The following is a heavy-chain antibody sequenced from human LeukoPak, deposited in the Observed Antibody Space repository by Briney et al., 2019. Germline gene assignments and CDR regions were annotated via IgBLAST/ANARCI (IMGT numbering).Heavy chain of an antibody. CDR3: ARRDDSSGYHKIFDY. J-gene: IGHJ4*02. CDR2: IFDTGST. Sequence: SETLSLTCTVSGGSIRSSTYYWAWIRQPPGKGLEWVGDIFDTGSTFYNPSFKSRVTISVDTSKNQFYLKLSSLTAADTAVYYCARRDDSSGYHKIFDYWGPGTLVTVSS. CDR1: GGSIRSSTYY. D-gene: IGHD3-22*01. V-gene: IGHV4-39*01.